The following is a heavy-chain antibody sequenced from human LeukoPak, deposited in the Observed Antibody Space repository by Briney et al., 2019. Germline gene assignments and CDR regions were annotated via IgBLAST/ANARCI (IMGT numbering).Heavy chain of an antibody. CDR2: ISVSGGST. CDR1: GFTFSRYA. Sequence: GGSLRLSCAASGFTFSRYAMSWVRQAPGKGLEWVSAISVSGGSTYYADSVKGRFTISRDNSKNTLYLQMNSLRAEDTAVYYCAKGLRGYYYGMDVWGQGTTVTVSS. CDR3: AKGLRGYYYGMDV. V-gene: IGHV3-23*01. J-gene: IGHJ6*02.